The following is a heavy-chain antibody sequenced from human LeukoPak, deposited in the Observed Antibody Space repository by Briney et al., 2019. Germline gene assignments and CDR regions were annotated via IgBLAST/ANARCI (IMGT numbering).Heavy chain of an antibody. CDR3: ARLPQGYCTGETCYDDPYYFDY. V-gene: IGHV5-51*01. Sequence: GESLKISCQGSGYRFTNYWTGWVRQMPGKGLEWMGIIYPGGSDIRYSPSFQGQVTISADKSISTAYLQWSSLEASDTAMYYCARLPQGYCTGETCYDDPYYFDYWGQGTLVTVSS. J-gene: IGHJ4*02. CDR1: GYRFTNYW. D-gene: IGHD2-8*02. CDR2: IYPGGSDI.